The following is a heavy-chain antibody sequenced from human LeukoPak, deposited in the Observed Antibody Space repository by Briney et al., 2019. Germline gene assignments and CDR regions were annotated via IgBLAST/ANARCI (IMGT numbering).Heavy chain of an antibody. Sequence: GGSLRLSCAASGFTFDDYTMHWVRQAPGKGLEWVSLISWDGGSTYYVDSVKRRFTISRHNSKNSLYLQMNSLRTEDTALYYCAKDITVGNYYYYMDVWGKGTTVSVS. D-gene: IGHD7-27*01. J-gene: IGHJ6*03. CDR2: ISWDGGST. CDR1: GFTFDDYT. CDR3: AKDITVGNYYYYMDV. V-gene: IGHV3-43*01.